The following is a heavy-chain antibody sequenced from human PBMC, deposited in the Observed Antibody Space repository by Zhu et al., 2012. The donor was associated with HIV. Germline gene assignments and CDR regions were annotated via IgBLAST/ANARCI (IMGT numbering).Heavy chain of an antibody. CDR1: GGSISSHF. Sequence: QVQLQESGPRLVRPSETLSLTCTVSGGSISSHFWTWIRQPPGKGLEWIGNVYFSGSTKYNPSLESRVTISIDMSKNHFSLELTSVTAADTAVYYCARDRDYDILSGAFDSWGPGNPGSPSPQ. J-gene: IGHJ5*01. V-gene: IGHV4-59*11. CDR3: ARDRDYDILSGAFDS. CDR2: VYFSGST. D-gene: IGHD3-9*01.